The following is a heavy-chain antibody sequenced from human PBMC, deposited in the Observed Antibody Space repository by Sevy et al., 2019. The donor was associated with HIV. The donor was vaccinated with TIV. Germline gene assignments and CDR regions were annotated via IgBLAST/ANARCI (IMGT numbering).Heavy chain of an antibody. J-gene: IGHJ4*02. CDR2: INSDGSRT. V-gene: IGHV3-74*01. D-gene: IGHD6-19*01. Sequence: GGSLRLSCAASGFTFSSYWMHWVRHAPGKGLRWVSRINSDGSRTRYADSVKGRFTISRDNAKNTLYLQMNSLRAEDTAVYFCVRDGSGWAFDSWGQGSLVTVSS. CDR1: GFTFSSYW. CDR3: VRDGSGWAFDS.